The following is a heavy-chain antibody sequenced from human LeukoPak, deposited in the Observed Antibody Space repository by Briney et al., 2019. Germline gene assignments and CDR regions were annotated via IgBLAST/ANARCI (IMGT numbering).Heavy chain of an antibody. V-gene: IGHV5-51*01. D-gene: IGHD1-1*01. CDR2: IYPGYSDT. J-gene: IGHJ4*02. CDR3: ARRREATGWVDIFDY. Sequence: GESLKISCKGSGYSFTSHWISWVRQMPGQGLEGMGIIYPGYSDTRYSPSFQGQVTISADKSIRTAYLQWSRLKASDTAMYYCARRREATGWVDIFDYWGQGTMVTVSS. CDR1: GYSFTSHW.